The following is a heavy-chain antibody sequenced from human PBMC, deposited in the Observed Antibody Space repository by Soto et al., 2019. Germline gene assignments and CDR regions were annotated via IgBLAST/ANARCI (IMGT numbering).Heavy chain of an antibody. J-gene: IGHJ6*03. V-gene: IGHV3-9*01. CDR2: ISWNSGSI. Sequence: GGSLRLSCAASGFTFDDYAMHWVRQAPGKGLEWVSGISWNSGSIGYADSVKGRFTISRDNAKNSLYLQMNSLRAEDTALYYCAKDAVHYDFPYYYYYMDVWGKGTTVTVSS. CDR1: GFTFDDYA. D-gene: IGHD3-3*01. CDR3: AKDAVHYDFPYYYYYMDV.